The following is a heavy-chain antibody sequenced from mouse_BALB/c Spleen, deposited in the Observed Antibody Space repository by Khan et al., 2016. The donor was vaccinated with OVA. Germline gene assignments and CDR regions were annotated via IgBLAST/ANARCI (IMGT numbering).Heavy chain of an antibody. CDR2: ILPGRGNS. D-gene: IGHD4-1*01. Sequence: QVQLQQPGAELMKPGASVKISCKATGYTFSSYWIEWVKQRPGHGLEWIGEILPGRGNSNYNEKFKGKATFTADTSSNIAYMQLSSLTSEDPAVYFCARGAGTTCGMDYWGLGTSVTVSS. J-gene: IGHJ4*01. CDR3: ARGAGTTCGMDY. V-gene: IGHV1-9*01. CDR1: GYTFSSYW.